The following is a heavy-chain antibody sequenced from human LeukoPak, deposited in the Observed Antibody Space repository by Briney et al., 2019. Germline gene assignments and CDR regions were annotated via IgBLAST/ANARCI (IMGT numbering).Heavy chain of an antibody. CDR2: IYYSGST. J-gene: IGHJ3*02. CDR1: GGSISSYY. D-gene: IGHD4-11*01. Sequence: PSETLSLTCTVSGGSISSYYWSWIRQPPGKGLEWIGYIYYSGSTNYNPSLKSRVTISVDTSKNQFSLKLSSVTAADTAVYYCATGDTVTIFSTPDAFDIWGQGTMVTVSS. V-gene: IGHV4-59*12. CDR3: ATGDTVTIFSTPDAFDI.